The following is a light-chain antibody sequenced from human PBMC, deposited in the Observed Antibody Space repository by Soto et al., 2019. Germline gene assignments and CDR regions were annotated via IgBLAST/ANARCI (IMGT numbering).Light chain of an antibody. J-gene: IGKJ5*01. V-gene: IGKV3-15*01. CDR1: QSVSSN. CDR3: QQYNSWPPIT. Sequence: EIVLTQSPGTLSLSPGERATLSCRASQSVSSNLAWYQQKPGQAPRLLIYGASTRATGIPDRFSGSGSGTEFTLTISSLQSEDFVVYYCQQYNSWPPITFGQGTRLEIK. CDR2: GAS.